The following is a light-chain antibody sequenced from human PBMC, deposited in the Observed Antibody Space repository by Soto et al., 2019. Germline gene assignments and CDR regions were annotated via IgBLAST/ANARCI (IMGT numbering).Light chain of an antibody. CDR1: RTVIRNN. CDR3: QQRSNWPQT. J-gene: IGKJ1*01. CDR2: GAS. V-gene: IGKV3-11*01. Sequence: EIVFTQSPDTLSLSPGERATLSCRASRTVIRNNLAWHQQKPGQTPRLLVYGASNRATGIAARFSGSGSGTDFTLTISSLEPEDFAVYYCQQRSNWPQTFGQGTKVDIK.